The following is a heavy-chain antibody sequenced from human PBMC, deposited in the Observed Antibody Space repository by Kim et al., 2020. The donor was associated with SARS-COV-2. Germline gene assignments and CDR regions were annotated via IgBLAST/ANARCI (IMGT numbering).Heavy chain of an antibody. J-gene: IGHJ4*01. CDR2: INHSGST. D-gene: IGHD6-13*01. CDR3: ARRRGGIAAAGRDFDY. Sequence: SETLSLTCAVYGGSFSGYYWSWIRQPPGKGLEWIGEINHSGSTNYNPSLKSRVTISVDTSKNQFSLKLSSVTAADTAVYYCARRRGGIAAAGRDFDYWG. CDR1: GGSFSGYY. V-gene: IGHV4-34*01.